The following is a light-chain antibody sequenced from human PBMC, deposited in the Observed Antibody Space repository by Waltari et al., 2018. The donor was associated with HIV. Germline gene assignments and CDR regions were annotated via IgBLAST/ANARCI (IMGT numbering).Light chain of an antibody. CDR3: QQYGGAPPIT. CDR1: QNVCSSH. Sequence: EIVLTQSPGTLSLSPGETATLPCRASQNVCSSHLAWYQQKPGQAPRLLIYDAAKRATGIPDRFSGSGSGTDFTLTISRLEPGDCAVYYCQQYGGAPPITFGQGTRLEIK. CDR2: DAA. V-gene: IGKV3-20*01. J-gene: IGKJ5*01.